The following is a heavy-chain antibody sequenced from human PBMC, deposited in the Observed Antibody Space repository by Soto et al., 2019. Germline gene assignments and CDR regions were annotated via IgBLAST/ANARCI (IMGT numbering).Heavy chain of an antibody. CDR1: GYTFTSYD. J-gene: IGHJ6*03. V-gene: IGHV1-8*01. CDR3: ARTLYYYGSGSEYYYMDV. CDR2: MNPNSGNT. D-gene: IGHD3-10*01. Sequence: EASVRVSCKASGYTFTSYDINWVRQATGQGLEWMGWMNPNSGNTGYAQKFQGRVTMTRNTSISTAYMELSSLRSEDTAVYYCARTLYYYGSGSEYYYMDVWGKGTTVTVSS.